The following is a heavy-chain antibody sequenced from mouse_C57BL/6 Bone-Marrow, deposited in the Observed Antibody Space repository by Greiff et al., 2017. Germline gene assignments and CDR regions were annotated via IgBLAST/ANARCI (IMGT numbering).Heavy chain of an antibody. Sequence: QVQLQQPDAELVKPGASVKMSCKASGYTFTSYWITWVKQRPGQGLGWIGDIYPGSGSTNYNEKFKSKATLTVDTSSSTAYMQLSSLTSEDSAVYFCARPNYSNYWYFDVGGTGKAVTVTA. J-gene: IGHJ1*03. V-gene: IGHV1-55*01. D-gene: IGHD2-5*01. CDR1: GYTFTSYW. CDR2: IYPGSGST. CDR3: ARPNYSNYWYFDV.